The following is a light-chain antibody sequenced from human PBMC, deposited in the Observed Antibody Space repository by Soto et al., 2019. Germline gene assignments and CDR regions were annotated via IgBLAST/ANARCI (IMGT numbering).Light chain of an antibody. CDR3: QSYDSSLSAPYV. Sequence: QSVLTQPPSVSCAPGQRVTISCTGSSSNIGAGYDVHWYQHLPGTAPKLLIYGNSNRPSGVPDRFSGSKSGTSASLAITGLQAEDEADYYCQSYDSSLSAPYVFGTGTKVTV. CDR2: GNS. J-gene: IGLJ1*01. V-gene: IGLV1-40*01. CDR1: SSNIGAGYD.